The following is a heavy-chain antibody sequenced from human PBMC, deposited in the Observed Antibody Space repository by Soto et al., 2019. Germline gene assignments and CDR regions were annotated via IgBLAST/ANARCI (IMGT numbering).Heavy chain of an antibody. J-gene: IGHJ6*02. D-gene: IGHD2-2*01. Sequence: PSETLSLTCTVSGGSISSGGYYWSWIRQHPGKGLEWIGYIYYSGSTYYNPSLKSRVTISVDTSKNQFSLKLSYVTAADTAVYYCATCSSIRDTPLVYYGMDVWGPGTTVTVYS. V-gene: IGHV4-31*03. CDR2: IYYSGST. CDR3: ATCSSIRDTPLVYYGMDV. CDR1: GGSISSGGYY.